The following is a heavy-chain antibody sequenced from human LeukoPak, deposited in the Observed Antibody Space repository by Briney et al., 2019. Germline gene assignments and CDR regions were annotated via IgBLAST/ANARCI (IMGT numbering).Heavy chain of an antibody. J-gene: IGHJ4*02. V-gene: IGHV3-23*01. Sequence: GGSLRLSCAASGFSFSNYAMSWVRQAPGKGLEWVSAISGRGANTYYADSVKGRFTISRDNSKNTLYMQMNSLRAEDTAVYYCARSPTGSGWYYFDYWGQGTLVTVSS. CDR3: ARSPTGSGWYYFDY. CDR2: ISGRGANT. CDR1: GFSFSNYA. D-gene: IGHD6-19*01.